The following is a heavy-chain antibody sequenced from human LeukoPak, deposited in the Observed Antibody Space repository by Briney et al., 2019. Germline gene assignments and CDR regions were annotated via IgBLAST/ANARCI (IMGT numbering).Heavy chain of an antibody. V-gene: IGHV4-31*03. CDR1: GGSISSGGYY. D-gene: IGHD6-13*01. Sequence: SETLSLTCIVSGGSISSGGYYWSWIRQHPGKGPEWIGYIYYSGSTYYNPSLKSRVTISVDTSKNQFSLKLSSVTAADTAVYYCARYSSSWYKGFDYWGQGTLVTVSS. CDR2: IYYSGST. CDR3: ARYSSSWYKGFDY. J-gene: IGHJ4*02.